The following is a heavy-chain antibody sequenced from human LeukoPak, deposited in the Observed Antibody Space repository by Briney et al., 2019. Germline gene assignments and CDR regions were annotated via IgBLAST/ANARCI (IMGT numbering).Heavy chain of an antibody. J-gene: IGHJ6*03. CDR1: GFTFSNYA. V-gene: IGHV3-23*01. D-gene: IGHD2-2*01. CDR3: AQGTSWINPYFYMDV. CDR2: ISTGGGTA. Sequence: PGGSLRPSCVASGFTFSNYALNGVRQAPGKGLEWVSSISTGGGTAYYADSVKGRFTISRDNSKTTLYLQMSSLRAADTAVYYCAQGTSWINPYFYMDVWGKGTTVTVSS.